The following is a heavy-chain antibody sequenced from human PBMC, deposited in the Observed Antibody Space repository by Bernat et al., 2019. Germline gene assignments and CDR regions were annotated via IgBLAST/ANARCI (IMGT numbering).Heavy chain of an antibody. Sequence: QVQLVQSGAEVKKPGASVKVSCKASGYTFTSYGISWVRQAPGQGLEWMGWISAYNGNTNYAQKIQGRVTMTTDTSTSTAYMEVRSLRSDDTAVYYCARRKSDMLTGSKPTNWFDPWGQGTLVTVSS. CDR3: ARRKSDMLTGSKPTNWFDP. J-gene: IGHJ5*02. CDR2: ISAYNGNT. D-gene: IGHD3-9*01. V-gene: IGHV1-18*01. CDR1: GYTFTSYG.